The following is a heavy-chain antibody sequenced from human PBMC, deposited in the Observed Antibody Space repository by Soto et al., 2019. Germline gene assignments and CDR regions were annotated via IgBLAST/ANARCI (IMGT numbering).Heavy chain of an antibody. J-gene: IGHJ4*02. CDR1: GGSISSSSYY. CDR3: ASQKDYGDYGVDY. V-gene: IGHV4-39*01. CDR2: IYYSGST. D-gene: IGHD4-17*01. Sequence: QLQLQESGPGLVKPSETLSLTCTVSGGSISSSSYYWGWIRQPPGKGLEWIGSIYYSGSTYYNPSLKSRVTISVDTSKNQFSLKLSSVTAADTAVYYCASQKDYGDYGVDYWGQGTLVTVSS.